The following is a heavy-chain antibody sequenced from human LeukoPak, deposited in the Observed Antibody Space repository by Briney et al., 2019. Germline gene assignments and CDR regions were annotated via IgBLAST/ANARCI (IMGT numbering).Heavy chain of an antibody. CDR2: IIPIFGTA. Sequence: SVKVSRKASGGTFSSYAISWVRQAPGQGLEWMGGIIPIFGTANYAQKFQGRVTITTDESTSTAYMELSSLRSEDTAVYYCAGRGGVDIVATGCYYYYYMDVWGKGTTVTVSS. CDR3: AGRGGVDIVATGCYYYYYMDV. V-gene: IGHV1-69*05. D-gene: IGHD5-12*01. CDR1: GGTFSSYA. J-gene: IGHJ6*03.